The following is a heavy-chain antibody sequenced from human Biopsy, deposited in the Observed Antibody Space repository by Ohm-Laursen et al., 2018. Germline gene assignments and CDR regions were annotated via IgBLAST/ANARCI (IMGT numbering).Heavy chain of an antibody. J-gene: IGHJ4*02. D-gene: IGHD3-16*01. Sequence: PSETLSLTCTVSGGSIDTQSWIRQPAGKGLEWIGRVDIRGHADYSSSLRSRVTMSADASKNHFSLKLTSVTAADTAVYFCARVKGEWPEYEFDKWGQGILVTVSS. CDR1: GGSIDTQS. CDR2: VDIRGHA. V-gene: IGHV4-4*07. CDR3: ARVKGEWPEYEFDK.